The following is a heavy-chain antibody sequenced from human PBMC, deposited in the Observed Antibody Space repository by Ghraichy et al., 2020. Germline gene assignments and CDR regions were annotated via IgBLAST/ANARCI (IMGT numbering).Heavy chain of an antibody. Sequence: GGSLRLSCAASGFTFSGSAMHWVRQASGKGLEWVGRIRSKANSYATAYAASVKGRFTISRDDSKNTAYLQMNSLKTEDTAVYYCTSIVVVPAAIYSPSSYYYYGMDVWGQGTTVTVSS. J-gene: IGHJ6*02. CDR3: TSIVVVPAAIYSPSSYYYYGMDV. V-gene: IGHV3-73*01. CDR2: IRSKANSYAT. CDR1: GFTFSGSA. D-gene: IGHD2-2*01.